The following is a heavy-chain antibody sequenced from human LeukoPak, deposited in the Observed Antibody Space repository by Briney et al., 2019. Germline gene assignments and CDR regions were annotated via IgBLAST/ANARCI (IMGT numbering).Heavy chain of an antibody. CDR3: ARDGHIMVRGVGLGGY. CDR2: INTNTGNP. J-gene: IGHJ4*02. Sequence: ASVKVSCKVSGYTFTAYPMNWVRQAPGQGLEWLGWINTNTGNPTYAQGFTGRFVFSLDTSVSTAYLQISSLKAEDTAVYYCARDGHIMVRGVGLGGYWGQGTLVTVSS. CDR1: GYTFTAYP. V-gene: IGHV7-4-1*02. D-gene: IGHD3-10*01.